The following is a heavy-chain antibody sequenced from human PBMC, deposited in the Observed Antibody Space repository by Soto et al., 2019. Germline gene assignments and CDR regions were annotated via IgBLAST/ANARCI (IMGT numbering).Heavy chain of an antibody. V-gene: IGHV3-11*06. CDR3: ARALVAAAGLGGGSQSPV. D-gene: IGHD6-13*01. CDR2: ISSSSSYT. J-gene: IGHJ4*02. CDR1: GFTFSDYY. Sequence: PGGSLRLSCAASGFTFSDYYISWIRQAPGKGLEWVSYISSSSSYTNYADSVKGRFTISRDNAKNSLYLQMNSLRAEDTAVHYCARALVAAAGLGGGSQSPVWGQGTLVTVSS.